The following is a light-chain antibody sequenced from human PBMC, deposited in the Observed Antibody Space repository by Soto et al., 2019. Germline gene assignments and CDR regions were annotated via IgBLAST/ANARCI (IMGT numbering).Light chain of an antibody. V-gene: IGKV3D-15*01. J-gene: IGKJ5*01. CDR1: QIVSSY. Sequence: EIVLAQSPGTLSLSPWERAALSCRASQIVSSYLAWYQQKPGKAPRRVIYGASTWGTDVPPRFTGSGSGTEFTLTISGLQSEDFAVYYCQQYNSWPITFGQGTRLEIK. CDR3: QQYNSWPIT. CDR2: GAS.